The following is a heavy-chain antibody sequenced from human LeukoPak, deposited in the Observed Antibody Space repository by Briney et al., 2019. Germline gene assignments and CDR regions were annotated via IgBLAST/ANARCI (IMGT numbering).Heavy chain of an antibody. CDR1: GGSISSYY. CDR3: ARGKEDSNRNWFDP. V-gene: IGHV4-4*07. Sequence: PSETLSLTCTVSGGSISSYYWNWIRQPAGKGLEWIGRIYTSGSTNYNPSLKSRVTVSVDTSKNQFSLKLSSVIAADTAVYYCARGKEDSNRNWFDPWGQGTLVTVSS. CDR2: IYTSGST. D-gene: IGHD4-11*01. J-gene: IGHJ5*02.